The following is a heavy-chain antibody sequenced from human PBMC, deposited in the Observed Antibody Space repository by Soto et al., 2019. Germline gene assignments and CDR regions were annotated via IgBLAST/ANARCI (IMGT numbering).Heavy chain of an antibody. CDR1: GLIFSDVW. J-gene: IGHJ4*02. D-gene: IGHD1-1*01. Sequence: VGSLRLSCSASGLIFSDVWMTWVRQAPGKGLEWVGRIKTKPDDGTIDYAAPVRGRFTISRDDSKNTLYLQMTSLTPDDTGVYYCTTSNLGVDFWGPGTLVTVSS. CDR2: IKTKPDDGTI. V-gene: IGHV3-15*01. CDR3: TTSNLGVDF.